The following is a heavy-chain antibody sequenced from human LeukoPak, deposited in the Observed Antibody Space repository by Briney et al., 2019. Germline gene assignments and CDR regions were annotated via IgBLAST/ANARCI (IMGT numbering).Heavy chain of an antibody. Sequence: PGGSLRLSCAASGFTFSSYSMHWVRQAPGKGLEWVAVISYDGSNKYYADSVKGRFTISRDNSKNTLYLQMNSLRAEDTAVYYCARVRFPDYYGSGQADYYYYYYGMDVWGQGTTVTVSS. V-gene: IGHV3-30*03. CDR3: ARVRFPDYYGSGQADYYYYYYGMDV. CDR2: ISYDGSNK. CDR1: GFTFSSYS. D-gene: IGHD3-10*01. J-gene: IGHJ6*02.